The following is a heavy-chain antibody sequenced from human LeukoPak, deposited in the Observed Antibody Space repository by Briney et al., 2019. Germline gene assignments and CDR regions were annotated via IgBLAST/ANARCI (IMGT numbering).Heavy chain of an antibody. D-gene: IGHD3-22*01. Sequence: ASVKVSCKASGYTFTSYDINWVRQATGQGLEWMGWMNPNSGNTGYAQKFQGRVTITRNTSINTAYMELSSLRSEDTAVYYCASIDHYYDSSGYLLEYFQHWGQGTLVTVSS. CDR2: MNPNSGNT. CDR3: ASIDHYYDSSGYLLEYFQH. V-gene: IGHV1-8*03. CDR1: GYTFTSYD. J-gene: IGHJ1*01.